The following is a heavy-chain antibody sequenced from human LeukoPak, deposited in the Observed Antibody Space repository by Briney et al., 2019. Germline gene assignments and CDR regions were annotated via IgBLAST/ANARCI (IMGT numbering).Heavy chain of an antibody. CDR3: ARGVRIADY. CDR2: INHSGST. D-gene: IGHD6-13*01. CDR1: GGSFSSYY. Sequence: SETLSLTCAVYGGSFSSYYWSWIRQSPGRGLEWIGEINHSGSTYYNPSLKSRVTISEDTSKNQFSLKLSSVIAADAAVYYRARGVRIADYWGQGTLVTVSS. V-gene: IGHV4-34*01. J-gene: IGHJ4*02.